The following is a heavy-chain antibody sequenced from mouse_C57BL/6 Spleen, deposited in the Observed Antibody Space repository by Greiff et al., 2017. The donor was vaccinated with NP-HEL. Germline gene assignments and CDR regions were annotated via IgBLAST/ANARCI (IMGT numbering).Heavy chain of an antibody. D-gene: IGHD1-1*01. Sequence: EVQLQQSGAELVRPGASVKLSCTASGFNIKDYYMHWVKQRPEQGLEWIGRIDPEDGDTEYAPKFQGKATMTADTSSNTAYLQLSSLTSEDTAVYYCTTSMTTVVATDYFDYWGQGTTLTVSS. V-gene: IGHV14-1*01. CDR1: GFNIKDYY. J-gene: IGHJ2*01. CDR2: IDPEDGDT. CDR3: TTSMTTVVATDYFDY.